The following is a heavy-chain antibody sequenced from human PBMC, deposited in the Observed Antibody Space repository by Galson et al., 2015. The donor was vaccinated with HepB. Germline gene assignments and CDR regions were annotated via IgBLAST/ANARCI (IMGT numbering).Heavy chain of an antibody. V-gene: IGHV3-23*01. CDR2: ISGSGGST. Sequence: SLRLSCAASGFTFSSYAMSWVRQAPGKGLGWVSAISGSGGSTYYADSVKGRFTISRDNSKNTLYLQMNSLRAEDTAVCYCAKVYHYYYGMDVWGQGTTVTVSS. CDR1: GFTFSSYA. J-gene: IGHJ6*02. CDR3: AKVYHYYYGMDV.